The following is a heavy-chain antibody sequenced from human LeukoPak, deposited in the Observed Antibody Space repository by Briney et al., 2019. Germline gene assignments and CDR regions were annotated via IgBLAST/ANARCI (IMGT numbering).Heavy chain of an antibody. D-gene: IGHD4-17*01. V-gene: IGHV3-30-3*01. J-gene: IGHJ6*02. CDR3: ARERDYGDYRYYYYGMDV. CDR1: GFTFSCYA. Sequence: GRSLRLSCAASGFTFSCYAMHWVRQAPGKGLEWVAVISYDGSNKYYADSVKGRFTISRDNSKNTLYLQMNSLRAEDTAVYYCARERDYGDYRYYYYGMDVWGQGTTVTVSS. CDR2: ISYDGSNK.